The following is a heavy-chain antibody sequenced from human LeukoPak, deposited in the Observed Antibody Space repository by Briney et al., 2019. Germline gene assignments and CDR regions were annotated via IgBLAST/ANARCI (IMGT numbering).Heavy chain of an antibody. V-gene: IGHV4-61*10. J-gene: IGHJ5*02. Sequence: SQTLSLTCTVSGGSISSGSYYWSWIRQPAGKGLEWIGYIYYSGSTNYNPSLKSRVTISVDTSKNQFSLKLSSVTAADTAVYYCARDGEGRDYYGPVGGFDPWGQGTLVTVSS. CDR1: GGSISSGSYY. D-gene: IGHD3-10*01. CDR3: ARDGEGRDYYGPVGGFDP. CDR2: IYYSGST.